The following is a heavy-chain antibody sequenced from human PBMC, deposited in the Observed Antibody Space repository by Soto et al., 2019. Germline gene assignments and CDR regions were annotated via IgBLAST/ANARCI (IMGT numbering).Heavy chain of an antibody. CDR3: ARQPPDIVVVPAARQHYYYYGMDV. D-gene: IGHD2-2*01. CDR2: ISAYNGNT. V-gene: IGHV1-18*01. J-gene: IGHJ6*02. CDR1: GYTFTSYG. Sequence: QVQLVQSGAEVKKPGASVKVSCKASGYTFTSYGISWVRQAPGQGLEWMGWISAYNGNTNYAQKLQGRVTMTTDTSTSTAYMGLRSLRSDDTAVYYCARQPPDIVVVPAARQHYYYYGMDVWGQGTTVTVSS.